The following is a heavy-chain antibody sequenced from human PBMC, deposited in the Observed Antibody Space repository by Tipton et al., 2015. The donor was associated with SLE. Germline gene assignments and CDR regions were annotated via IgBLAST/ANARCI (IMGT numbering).Heavy chain of an antibody. V-gene: IGHV3-21*03. CDR2: ISSSSSYI. J-gene: IGHJ4*02. CDR3: ARDRDSSSWYDY. Sequence: SLRLSCAASGFTFSSYSMNWVRQAPGKGLEWVSSISSSSSYIYYADSLKGRFTISRDNAKNSLYLLMNSLRAEDTAVYYCARDRDSSSWYDYWGQGTLVTVSS. D-gene: IGHD6-13*01. CDR1: GFTFSSYS.